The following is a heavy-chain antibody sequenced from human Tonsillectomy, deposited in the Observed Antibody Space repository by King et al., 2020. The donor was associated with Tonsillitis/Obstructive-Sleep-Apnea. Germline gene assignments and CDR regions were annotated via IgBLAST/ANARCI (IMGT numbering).Heavy chain of an antibody. Sequence: VQLVESGGGLVQPGGSLRLSCAASGFTFSRYAMSWVRQAPGKGLEWVSSLTGSADSTYYADSVKGRFTISRDNSKNTLYLQMNSLRAEDTAVYYCAKDRSSDFWSGYYVGDYWGQGTLVTVSS. CDR2: LTGSADST. D-gene: IGHD3-3*01. CDR3: AKDRSSDFWSGYYVGDY. J-gene: IGHJ4*02. CDR1: GFTFSRYA. V-gene: IGHV3-23*04.